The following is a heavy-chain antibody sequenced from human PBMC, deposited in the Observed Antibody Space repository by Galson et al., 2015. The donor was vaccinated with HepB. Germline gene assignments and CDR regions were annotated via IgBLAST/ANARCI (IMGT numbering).Heavy chain of an antibody. D-gene: IGHD5-24*01. J-gene: IGHJ4*02. CDR2: IIPIFGTA. Sequence: SVKVSCKASGGTFSSYAISWVRQAPGQGLEWMGGIIPIFGTANYAQKFQGRVTITADESTSTAYMELSSLRSEDTAVYYCASGYRDGYNYPFDYWGQGTLVTVSS. V-gene: IGHV1-69*13. CDR3: ASGYRDGYNYPFDY. CDR1: GGTFSSYA.